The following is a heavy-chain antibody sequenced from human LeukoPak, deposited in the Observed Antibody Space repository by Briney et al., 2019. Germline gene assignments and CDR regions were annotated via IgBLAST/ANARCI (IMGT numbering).Heavy chain of an antibody. CDR2: ISGSGGTT. Sequence: GGSLTLSCAASGFTFSNYGMSWVRQAPGKGLEWVSNISGSGGTTYYADSVKGRFTISRDNAKNSLYLQMNSLRAEDTAVYYCASPGVGSAMVPYYWGQGTLVTVSS. D-gene: IGHD5-18*01. CDR1: GFTFSNYG. V-gene: IGHV3-23*01. J-gene: IGHJ4*02. CDR3: ASPGVGSAMVPYY.